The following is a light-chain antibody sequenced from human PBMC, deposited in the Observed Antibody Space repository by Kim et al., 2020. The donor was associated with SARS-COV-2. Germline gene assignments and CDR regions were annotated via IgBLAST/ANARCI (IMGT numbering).Light chain of an antibody. V-gene: IGKV1-39*01. CDR1: QSSTTY. Sequence: DRVTITCRARQSSTTYLNLYQQKPGKAPKVLIYAASTLQSGVPSRFSGGGSGTHFTLTISSLQPEDFATYYCQQSYRTRWTFGQGTKVDIK. CDR2: AAS. CDR3: QQSYRTRWT. J-gene: IGKJ1*01.